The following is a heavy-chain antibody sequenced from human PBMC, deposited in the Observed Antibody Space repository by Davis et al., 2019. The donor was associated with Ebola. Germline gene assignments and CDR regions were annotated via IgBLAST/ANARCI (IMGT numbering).Heavy chain of an antibody. D-gene: IGHD2/OR15-2a*01. J-gene: IGHJ6*04. V-gene: IGHV3-13*05. Sequence: PGGSLRLSCAASGFTFSSYDMHWVRQATGKGLEWVSAIGTAGDPYYPGSVKGRFTISRENAKNSLYLQMNSLRAEDTAVYYCGPKCNSATCGTFGMDVWGKGTTVTVSS. CDR1: GFTFSSYD. CDR3: GPKCNSATCGTFGMDV. CDR2: IGTAGDP.